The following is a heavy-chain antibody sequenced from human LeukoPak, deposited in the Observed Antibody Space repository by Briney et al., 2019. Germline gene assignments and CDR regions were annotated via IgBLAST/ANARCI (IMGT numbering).Heavy chain of an antibody. V-gene: IGHV1-2*04. D-gene: IGHD3-22*01. CDR3: ARDRTSIYDSSGYYYFSNYYYGMDV. CDR1: GYTFTGYY. CDR2: INPNSGGT. Sequence: ASVKVSCKASGYTFTGYYMHWVRQAPGQGLEWMGWINPNSGGTNYAQKFQGWVTMTRDTSISTAYMELSRLRSDDTAVYYCARDRTSIYDSSGYYYFSNYYYGMDVWGQGTTVTVSS. J-gene: IGHJ6*02.